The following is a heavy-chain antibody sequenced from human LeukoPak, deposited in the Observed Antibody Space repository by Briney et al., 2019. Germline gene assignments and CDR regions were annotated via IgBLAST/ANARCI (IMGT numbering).Heavy chain of an antibody. J-gene: IGHJ4*02. CDR3: AKGGVVGTRYYFDS. CDR1: GFSFSYYW. Sequence: GGSLRLSCAAAGFSFSYYWMSWVRQAPGKGLEWVANTKEDGSGSSYVDSVKGRFTISRDNAKNSLYLQMNSLRAEDTAVYYCAKGGVVGTRYYFDSWGQGTLVTVSS. CDR2: TKEDGSGS. D-gene: IGHD2-15*01. V-gene: IGHV3-7*01.